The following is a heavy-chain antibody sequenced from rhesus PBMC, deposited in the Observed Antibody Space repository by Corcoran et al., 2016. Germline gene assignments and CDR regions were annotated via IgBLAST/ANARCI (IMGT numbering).Heavy chain of an antibody. CDR2: IYCSGSST. CDR1: GGSISSSY. D-gene: IGHD6-13*01. Sequence: QLQLQESGPGLVKPSETLSVTCAVSGGSISSSYWSWIRQAPGKGLEWIGYIYCSGSSTNYNPSLKSRVTLSVDTSKNQLSLKLSSVTAADTAVYYCARGPKYSSWSGLDYWGQGVLVTVSS. J-gene: IGHJ4*01. CDR3: ARGPKYSSWSGLDY. V-gene: IGHV4-169*01.